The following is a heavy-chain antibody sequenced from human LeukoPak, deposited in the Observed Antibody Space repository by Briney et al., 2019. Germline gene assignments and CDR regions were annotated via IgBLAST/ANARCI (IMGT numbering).Heavy chain of an antibody. CDR1: GYTFTSYA. CDR2: INAGNGNT. D-gene: IGHD6-13*01. V-gene: IGHV1-3*01. Sequence: GESLKISCKGSGYTFTSYAMHWVRQAPGQRLEWMGWINAGNGNTKYSQKFQGRVTITRDTSASTAYMELSRLRSDDTAVYYCARAQSSSWLDYWGQGTLVTVSS. J-gene: IGHJ4*02. CDR3: ARAQSSSWLDY.